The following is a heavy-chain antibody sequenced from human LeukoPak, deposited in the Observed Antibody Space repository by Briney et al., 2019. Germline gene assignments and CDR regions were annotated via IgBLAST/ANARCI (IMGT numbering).Heavy chain of an antibody. V-gene: IGHV3-74*01. J-gene: IGHJ4*02. D-gene: IGHD6-6*01. CDR1: GFTFSSYW. CDR2: INTDGSST. Sequence: PGGSLRLSCAASGFTFSSYWMHWVRQAPGKGLVWVSRINTDGSSTSYADSVKGRFTISRDNAKNTLYLQMNSLRAEDTAVYYCARDRSSSAEFDYWGQGTLVTVSS. CDR3: ARDRSSSAEFDY.